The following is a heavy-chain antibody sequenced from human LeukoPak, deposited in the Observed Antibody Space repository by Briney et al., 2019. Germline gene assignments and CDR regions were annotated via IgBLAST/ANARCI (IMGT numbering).Heavy chain of an antibody. CDR2: INHSGST. J-gene: IGHJ4*02. Sequence: SETLSLTCAVSGGSFSGYYWSWIRQPPGKGLEWIGEINHSGSTNYNPSLKSRVTISVDTSKNQFSLKLSSVTAADTAVYYCARGLYYGDLLQDYWGQGTLVTVSS. CDR1: GGSFSGYY. D-gene: IGHD4-17*01. V-gene: IGHV4-34*01. CDR3: ARGLYYGDLLQDY.